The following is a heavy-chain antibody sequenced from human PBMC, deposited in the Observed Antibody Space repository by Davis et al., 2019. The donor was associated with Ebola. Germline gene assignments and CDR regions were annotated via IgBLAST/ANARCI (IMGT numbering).Heavy chain of an antibody. D-gene: IGHD2-2*01. Sequence: MPSETLSLTCAVYGGSFSGYYWSWIRQPPGKGLEWIGDINHSGGTNYNPSLKSQATISGDTSKNQFSLKVYSVTAADTAVYYCARGSVIGGTSWYYNYWGQGTLVTVSS. CDR3: ARGSVIGGTSWYYNY. CDR2: INHSGGT. J-gene: IGHJ4*02. CDR1: GGSFSGYY. V-gene: IGHV4-34*01.